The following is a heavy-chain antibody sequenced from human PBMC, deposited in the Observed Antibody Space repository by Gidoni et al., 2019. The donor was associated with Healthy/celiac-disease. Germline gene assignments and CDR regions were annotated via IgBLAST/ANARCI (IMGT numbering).Heavy chain of an antibody. D-gene: IGHD3-10*01. V-gene: IGHV4-61*01. Sequence: QVQLQESGPGLVKPSETLSLTCTVSGGSVSSGSYYWSRIRQPPGKGLEWIGYIYYSGSTNYNPSLKSRVTISVDTSKNQFSLKLSSVTAADTAVYYCARGGHYYGSGIPNDYWGQGTLVTVSS. CDR3: ARGGHYYGSGIPNDY. CDR1: GGSVSSGSYY. CDR2: IYYSGST. J-gene: IGHJ4*02.